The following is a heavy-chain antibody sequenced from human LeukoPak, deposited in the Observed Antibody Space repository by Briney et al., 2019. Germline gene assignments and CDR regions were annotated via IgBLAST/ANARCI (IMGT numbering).Heavy chain of an antibody. CDR2: IYTSGST. CDR1: GGSISSGSYY. J-gene: IGHJ4*02. D-gene: IGHD3-10*01. Sequence: SETLSLTCTVSGGSISSGSYYWSWIRQPAGKGLEWIGHIYTSGSTNYNPSLKSRVTISVDTSKNQLSLKLSSVTAADTAVYYCARERITLDYWGQGTLVTVSS. V-gene: IGHV4-61*09. CDR3: ARERITLDY.